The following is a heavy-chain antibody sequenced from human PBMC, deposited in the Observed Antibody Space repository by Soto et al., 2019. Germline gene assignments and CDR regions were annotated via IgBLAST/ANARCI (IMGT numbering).Heavy chain of an antibody. CDR3: AREIADTAMVFYYYYGMDV. D-gene: IGHD5-18*01. CDR1: GGSISSGDYY. V-gene: IGHV4-30-4*01. J-gene: IGHJ6*02. CDR2: IYYSGST. Sequence: TLCRTCPVSGGSISSGDYYWSWIRQPPGKGLEWIGYIYYSGSTYYNPSLKSRVTISVDTSKNQFSLKLSSVTAADTAVYYCAREIADTAMVFYYYYGMDVWGQGTKVTVSS.